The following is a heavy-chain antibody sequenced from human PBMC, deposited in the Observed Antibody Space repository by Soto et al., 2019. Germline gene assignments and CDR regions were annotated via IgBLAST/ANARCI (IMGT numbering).Heavy chain of an antibody. CDR1: GGSVSSGSYY. D-gene: IGHD6-19*01. Sequence: QVQLQESGPGLVKPSETLSLTCTVSGGSVSSGSYYWSWIRQPPGKGLEWIGYIYYSGSTNYNPSLKGRVTISVDTSKNQFSLKLSSVTAADTAVYYCARDAVAENGMDVWGQGTTVTVSS. CDR3: ARDAVAENGMDV. CDR2: IYYSGST. J-gene: IGHJ6*02. V-gene: IGHV4-61*01.